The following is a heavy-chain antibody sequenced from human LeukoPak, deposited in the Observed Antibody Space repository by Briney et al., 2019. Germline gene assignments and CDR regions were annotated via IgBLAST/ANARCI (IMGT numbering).Heavy chain of an antibody. J-gene: IGHJ4*02. CDR2: IYTSGST. D-gene: IGHD1-26*01. Sequence: PSQTLSLTCTVSGGSISSGSYYWSWIRQPAGKGLEWIGRIYTSGSTNYNPSLKSRDTISVDTSKNQFSLKLSSVTAADTAVYYCARDRGSYFDYWGQGTLVTVSS. CDR1: GGSISSGSYY. CDR3: ARDRGSYFDY. V-gene: IGHV4-61*02.